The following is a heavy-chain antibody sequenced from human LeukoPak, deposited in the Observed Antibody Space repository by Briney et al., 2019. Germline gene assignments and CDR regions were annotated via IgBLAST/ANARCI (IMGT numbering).Heavy chain of an antibody. CDR2: LIPITETP. D-gene: IGHD7-27*01. CDR3: ATGTGAAWYFDL. CDR1: GGTFSDFA. Sequence: PSVKVSCKASGGTFSDFAIGWVRQAPGQGLEWLGGLIPITETPNYARRFQGRVTITADISTRQAYLELSSLTSEDTAVYYCATGTGAAWYFDLWGRGTLVTVSS. V-gene: IGHV1-69*06. J-gene: IGHJ2*01.